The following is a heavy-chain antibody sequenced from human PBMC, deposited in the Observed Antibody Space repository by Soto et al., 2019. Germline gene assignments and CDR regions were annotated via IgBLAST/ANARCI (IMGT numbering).Heavy chain of an antibody. V-gene: IGHV1-3*01. Sequence: QVQLVQSEAEVKKPGASVKVSCKASGYTFTSYAMHWVRQAPGQRLEWMGWINAGNGNTKYSQKFQGRVTITRDTSASTAYMELSSLRSEDTAVYYCAPGGYCSGGSCYSAEYFQHWGQGTLVTVSS. J-gene: IGHJ1*01. D-gene: IGHD2-15*01. CDR3: APGGYCSGGSCYSAEYFQH. CDR2: INAGNGNT. CDR1: GYTFTSYA.